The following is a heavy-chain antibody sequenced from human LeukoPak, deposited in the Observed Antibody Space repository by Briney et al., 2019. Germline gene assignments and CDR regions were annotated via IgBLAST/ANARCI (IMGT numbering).Heavy chain of an antibody. D-gene: IGHD2-2*02. V-gene: IGHV4-34*01. CDR2: INHSGST. Sequence: PSETLSLTCAVYGGSFSGYYWSWIRQPPGKGLEWIGEINHSGSTNYNPSLKSRVTISVDTSKNQYSLKLSSVTAADTAVYYCARGVWVQHCSSTSCYTGWFDPWGQGTLVTVSS. CDR1: GGSFSGYY. CDR3: ARGVWVQHCSSTSCYTGWFDP. J-gene: IGHJ5*02.